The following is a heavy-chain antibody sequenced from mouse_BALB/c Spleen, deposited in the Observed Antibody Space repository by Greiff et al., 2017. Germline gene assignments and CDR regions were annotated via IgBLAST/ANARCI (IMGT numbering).Heavy chain of an antibody. D-gene: IGHD2-4*01. CDR3: TRRAYYDYDGIYFDC. V-gene: IGHV1S22*01. Sequence: LQQPGSELVRPGASVKLSCKASGYTFTSYWMHWVKQRPGQGLEWIGNIYPGSGSTNYDEKFKSKATLTVDTSSSTAYMQLSSLTSEDSAVYYGTRRAYYDYDGIYFDCWGQGTTLTVAS. CDR2: IYPGSGST. J-gene: IGHJ2*01. CDR1: GYTFTSYW.